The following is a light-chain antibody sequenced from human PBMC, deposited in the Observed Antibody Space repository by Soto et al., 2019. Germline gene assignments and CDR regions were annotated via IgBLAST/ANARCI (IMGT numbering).Light chain of an antibody. J-gene: IGKJ1*01. CDR3: QQSYIAPLT. Sequence: DIQMTQSPSSLSASVGDRVTITCRASQPVTNYLSCYQQKPGKAPKLFISAASRLQGGVPSRFSGGGSGTDVTLTIISLLPEYFATYYCQQSYIAPLTFGQGTKVDIK. CDR2: AAS. V-gene: IGKV1-39*01. CDR1: QPVTNY.